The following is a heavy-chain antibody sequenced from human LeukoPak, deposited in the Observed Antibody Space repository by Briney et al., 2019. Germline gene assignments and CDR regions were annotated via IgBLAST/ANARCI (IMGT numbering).Heavy chain of an antibody. V-gene: IGHV3-7*01. D-gene: IGHD1-20*01. CDR3: ARFGISGTMDY. CDR2: IKQDESEK. CDR1: GFTFSNFW. Sequence: GGSLRLSCAASGFTFSNFWMSWVRQAPGKGLEWVANIKQDESEKYYVDSVKGRFTISRDNAKSSLYLQMNSLRAEDTAVYYCARFGISGTMDYWGQGTLVPVSS. J-gene: IGHJ4*02.